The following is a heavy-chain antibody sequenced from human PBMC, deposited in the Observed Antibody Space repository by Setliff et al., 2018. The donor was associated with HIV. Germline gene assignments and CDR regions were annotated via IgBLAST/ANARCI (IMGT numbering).Heavy chain of an antibody. CDR2: IYYSGST. CDR1: GDSISSSSYY. D-gene: IGHD3-22*01. Sequence: SETLSLTCSVSGDSISSSSYYWGWIRQPPGKGLEWIGSIYYSGSTCYNPSLNSRVTISVDASKNQFSLKLSSVTAADTAVYYCASLPPLYDSSGYYFDYWGQGTLVTVSS. J-gene: IGHJ4*02. V-gene: IGHV4-39*01. CDR3: ASLPPLYDSSGYYFDY.